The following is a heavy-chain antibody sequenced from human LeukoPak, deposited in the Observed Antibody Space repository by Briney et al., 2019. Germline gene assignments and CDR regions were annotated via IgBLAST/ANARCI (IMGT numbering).Heavy chain of an antibody. CDR3: AAWKIAAAGTTYFDY. D-gene: IGHD6-13*01. V-gene: IGHV1-2*02. CDR1: GYIFTGYY. Sequence: ASVKVSCKASGYIFTGYYMHWVRQAPGQGLEWMGWINPNSGGTNYAQKFQGRVTMTRDTSISTAYMELSRLRSDDTAVYYCAAWKIAAAGTTYFDYWGQGTLVTVSS. J-gene: IGHJ4*02. CDR2: INPNSGGT.